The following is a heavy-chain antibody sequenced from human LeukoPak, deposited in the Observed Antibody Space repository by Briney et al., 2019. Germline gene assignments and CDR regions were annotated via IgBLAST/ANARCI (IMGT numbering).Heavy chain of an antibody. CDR3: ARDPKLTSYYMDV. V-gene: IGHV3-33*01. D-gene: IGHD6-6*01. Sequence: RGSLRLSCAASGFTFSSYGMHWVRQAPGKGLEWVAVIWYDGSNKYYADSVKGRFTISRDNSKNTLYLQMNSLRAEDTAVYYCARDPKLTSYYMDVWGKGTTVTVSS. CDR1: GFTFSSYG. J-gene: IGHJ6*03. CDR2: IWYDGSNK.